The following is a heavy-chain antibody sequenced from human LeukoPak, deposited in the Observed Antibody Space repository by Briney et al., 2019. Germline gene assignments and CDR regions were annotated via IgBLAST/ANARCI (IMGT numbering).Heavy chain of an antibody. CDR2: IWYDGSRE. D-gene: IGHD6-19*01. V-gene: IGHV3-33*01. Sequence: GGSLRLSCAASGFSFHINGMHWVRQAPGKGLEWVAVIWYDGSREFYADSVKGRFTISRDNSRNTLDLQMNSLRAEDTAVYYCARDLHSNGWYGGLDYWGQGALVTVSS. J-gene: IGHJ4*02. CDR1: GFSFHING. CDR3: ARDLHSNGWYGGLDY.